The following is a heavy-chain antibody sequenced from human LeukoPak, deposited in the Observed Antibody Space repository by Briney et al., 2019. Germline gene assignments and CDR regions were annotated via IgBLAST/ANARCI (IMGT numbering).Heavy chain of an antibody. V-gene: IGHV3-43*02. Sequence: GGSLRLSCAASGFTFSNYDMHWVRQPPGKGLEWVSLISADGGSTFSADSVKGRFSISRDNSKNSLYLQMNSLRSEDTAMYYCAKESGKFDYWGQGTLVAVSS. CDR1: GFTFSNYD. CDR2: ISADGGST. CDR3: AKESGKFDY. J-gene: IGHJ4*02.